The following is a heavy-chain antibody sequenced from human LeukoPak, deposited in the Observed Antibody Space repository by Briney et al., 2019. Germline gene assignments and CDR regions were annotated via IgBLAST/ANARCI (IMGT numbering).Heavy chain of an antibody. CDR3: ARGYYDSSGQFY. CDR1: GFTFSSYD. CDR2: ISYDGSNK. D-gene: IGHD3-22*01. Sequence: PGGSLRLSCAASGFTFSSYDMHWVCQAPGKGLEWVAVISYDGSNKYSADSVKGRFTISRDNSKNTLYLQMNSLRAEDTAVYYCARGYYDSSGQFYWGQGTLVTVSS. J-gene: IGHJ4*02. V-gene: IGHV3-30*03.